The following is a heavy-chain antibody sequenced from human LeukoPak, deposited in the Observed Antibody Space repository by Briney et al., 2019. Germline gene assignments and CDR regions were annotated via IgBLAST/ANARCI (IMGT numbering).Heavy chain of an antibody. Sequence: GASVKVSCKASGYTFTSYGISWVRQAPGQGLEWMGWISAYNGNTNYAQKLQGRVTMTTDTSTSTAYMELRSLRSDDTAVYYCARDGETDVLRFLEWFQLPKKRLEHNYYYYGMDVWGQGTTVTVSS. J-gene: IGHJ6*02. V-gene: IGHV1-18*01. CDR1: GYTFTSYG. CDR3: ARDGETDVLRFLEWFQLPKKRLEHNYYYYGMDV. D-gene: IGHD3-3*01. CDR2: ISAYNGNT.